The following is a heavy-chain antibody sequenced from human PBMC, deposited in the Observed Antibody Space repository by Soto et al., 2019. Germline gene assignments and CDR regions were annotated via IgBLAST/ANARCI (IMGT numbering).Heavy chain of an antibody. J-gene: IGHJ4*02. D-gene: IGHD3-3*01. V-gene: IGHV3-20*04. CDR2: INWNGGTI. Sequence: EVQLVESGGGVVRPGGSLRLSCAASGFTFDDFGMSWVREAPGKGLGWVAGINWNGGTIGYADSVKGRFTISRDNAKNSPYLQMSSLRAEDTALYYCARSNYYDDYWSPYDYWGQGTLVTVPS. CDR3: ARSNYYDDYWSPYDY. CDR1: GFTFDDFG.